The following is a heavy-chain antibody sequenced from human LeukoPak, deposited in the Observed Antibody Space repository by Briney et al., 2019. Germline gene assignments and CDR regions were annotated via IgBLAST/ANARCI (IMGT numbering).Heavy chain of an antibody. CDR2: ISYDGSNK. D-gene: IGHD3-10*01. CDR3: ARDRGWFGESPDAFDI. Sequence: PGGSLRLSCAASGFTFSSYAMHWVRQAPGKGLEWVAVISYDGSNKYYADSVKGRFTISRDNSKNTLYLQMNSLRAEDTAVYYCARDRGWFGESPDAFDIWGQGTMVTVSS. CDR1: GFTFSSYA. V-gene: IGHV3-30-3*01. J-gene: IGHJ3*02.